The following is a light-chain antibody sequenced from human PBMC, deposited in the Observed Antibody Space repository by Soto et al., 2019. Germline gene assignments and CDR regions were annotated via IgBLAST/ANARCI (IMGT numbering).Light chain of an antibody. CDR1: QSVTSNY. CDR2: GAS. Sequence: EIVLTQSPGNLSLSPGERATLSCGASQSVTSNYLAWYQQKPGQAPRLLIFGASIRVTGIPDRFSGGGAGTDFTLTISRLEPEDSALYDCQQYDRPPITFGQGTRLEI. V-gene: IGKV3-20*01. CDR3: QQYDRPPIT. J-gene: IGKJ5*01.